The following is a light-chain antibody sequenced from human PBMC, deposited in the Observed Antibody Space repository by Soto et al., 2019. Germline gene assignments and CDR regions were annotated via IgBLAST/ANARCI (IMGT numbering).Light chain of an antibody. V-gene: IGLV3-21*04. Sequence: SSVLTQPPSVSVAPGKTARITCGGNHIGSKSVHWYQQRPGQAPVLVIYYASDRPSGIPERFSGSNSGNTATLTISMVEAGDEADYYCQVWDTSSDPSWVFGGGTKLTVL. CDR3: QVWDTSSDPSWV. J-gene: IGLJ3*02. CDR2: YAS. CDR1: HIGSKS.